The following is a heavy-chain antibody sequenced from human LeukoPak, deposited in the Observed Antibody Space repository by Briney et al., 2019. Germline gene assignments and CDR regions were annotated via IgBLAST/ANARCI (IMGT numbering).Heavy chain of an antibody. CDR2: ISYDGSNK. V-gene: IGHV3-30*18. Sequence: PGGSLRLSCAASGFTFSSYGMHWVRRAPGKGLEWVAVISYDGSNKYYADSVKGRFTISRDNSKNTLYLQMNSLRAEDTAVYYCAKDNGALVVVPAANFDYWGQGTLVTVSS. CDR1: GFTFSSYG. J-gene: IGHJ4*02. D-gene: IGHD2-2*01. CDR3: AKDNGALVVVPAANFDY.